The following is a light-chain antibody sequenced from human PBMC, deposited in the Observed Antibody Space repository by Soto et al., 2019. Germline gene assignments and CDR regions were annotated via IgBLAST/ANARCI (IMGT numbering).Light chain of an antibody. Sequence: DIQMTQSPSFLFASVGDRVTITCRASQGIGNDLGWYQQKPGQAPRRLIYATSSWHSGVPSRFSGSGSGTEFTLTISSLQPEDFASYYCLHHNTYPLSFGGGTKVEIK. CDR3: LHHNTYPLS. CDR2: ATS. CDR1: QGIGND. V-gene: IGKV1-17*01. J-gene: IGKJ4*01.